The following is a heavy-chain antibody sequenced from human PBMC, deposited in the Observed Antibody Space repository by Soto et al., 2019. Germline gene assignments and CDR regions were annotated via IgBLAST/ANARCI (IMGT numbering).Heavy chain of an antibody. CDR2: IYYSGST. J-gene: IGHJ4*02. CDR1: GGSISSSSYY. CDR3: ARDRHYYDSSGYYYGDFDY. D-gene: IGHD3-22*01. Sequence: SETLSLTCTVSGGSISSSSYYWGWIRQPPGKGLEWIGSIYYSGSTYYNPSLKSRVTISVDTSKNQFSLKLSSVTAADTAVYYCARDRHYYDSSGYYYGDFDYWGQGTLVTVSS. V-gene: IGHV4-39*07.